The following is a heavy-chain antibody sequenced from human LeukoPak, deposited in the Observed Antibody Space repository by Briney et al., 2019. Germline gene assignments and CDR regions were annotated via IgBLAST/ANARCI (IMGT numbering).Heavy chain of an antibody. CDR1: GGSISSHY. J-gene: IGHJ4*02. V-gene: IGHV4-59*11. Sequence: SETLSLTCTVSGGSISSHYWSWIRQPPGKGLEWIGYIYYSGSTNYNPSLKGRVTISVDTSKNQFSLRLSSVTAADTAVYYCARGEAPYYFDYWGQGTLVTVSS. CDR3: ARGEAPYYFDY. CDR2: IYYSGST.